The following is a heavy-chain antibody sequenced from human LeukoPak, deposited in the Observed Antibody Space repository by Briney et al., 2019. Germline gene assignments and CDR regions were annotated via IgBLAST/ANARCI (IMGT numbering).Heavy chain of an antibody. D-gene: IGHD6-19*01. Sequence: SETLSLTCAVYGGSFSGYYWSWIRQPPGKGLEWIGEINHSGSTNYNPSLKSRVTISVDTSKNQFSLKLSSVTAADTAVYYCARGRLPRYSSGWYKGYYFDYWGQGTLVTVSS. V-gene: IGHV4-34*01. CDR3: ARGRLPRYSSGWYKGYYFDY. CDR1: GGSFSGYY. J-gene: IGHJ4*02. CDR2: INHSGST.